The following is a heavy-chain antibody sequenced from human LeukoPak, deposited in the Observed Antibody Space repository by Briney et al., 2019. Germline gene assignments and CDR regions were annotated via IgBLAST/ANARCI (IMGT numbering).Heavy chain of an antibody. CDR2: IGSKANTYAT. J-gene: IGHJ4*02. V-gene: IGHV3-73*01. CDR3: ARLLAEGY. Sequence: GGSLRLSCAASGFTSSDSAMQWVRQASGKGLEWVGRIGSKANTYATAYAASVKGRFTISRDDSKNTAYLQMNSLKTEDTAVYYCARLLAEGYWGQGTLDTVSS. CDR1: GFTSSDSA.